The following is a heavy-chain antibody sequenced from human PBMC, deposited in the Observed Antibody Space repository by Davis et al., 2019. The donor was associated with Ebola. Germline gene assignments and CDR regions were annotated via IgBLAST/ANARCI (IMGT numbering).Heavy chain of an antibody. CDR3: ARGPPSHIVVVTAIPDY. D-gene: IGHD2-21*02. V-gene: IGHV7-4-1*02. J-gene: IGHJ4*02. Sequence: ASVTVSCKASGYTFTSYAMNGVRQAPGQGLEWMGWINTNTGNPTYAQGFTGRFVFSLDTSVSTAYLQISSLKAEDTAVYYCARGPPSHIVVVTAIPDYWGQGTLVTVSS. CDR1: GYTFTSYA. CDR2: INTNTGNP.